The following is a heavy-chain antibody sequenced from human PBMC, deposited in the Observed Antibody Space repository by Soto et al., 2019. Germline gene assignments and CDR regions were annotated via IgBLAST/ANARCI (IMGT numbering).Heavy chain of an antibody. CDR1: GYTFTSYY. J-gene: IGHJ4*02. CDR2: INPSGGST. CDR3: ARVLVYYGSGSGLGY. V-gene: IGHV1-46*01. D-gene: IGHD3-10*01. Sequence: QVQLVQSGAEVKKPGASVKVSCKASGYTFTSYYMHWVRQAPGQGLEWMGIINPSGGSTSYAQKFQGRVTMTRDTSTSTVYMELCSLRSEDTAVYYCARVLVYYGSGSGLGYWGQGTLVTVSS.